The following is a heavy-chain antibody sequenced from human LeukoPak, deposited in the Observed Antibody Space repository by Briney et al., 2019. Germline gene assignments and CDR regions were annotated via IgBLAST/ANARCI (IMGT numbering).Heavy chain of an antibody. CDR1: GGTFSSYA. CDR3: ARDMGDTAMVTCWFDP. D-gene: IGHD5-18*01. CDR2: IIPIFGIA. Sequence: SVKVPCKASGGTFSSYAISWVRQAPGQGLEWMGRIIPIFGIANYAQKFQGRVTITADKSTSTAYMELSSLRSEDTAVYYCARDMGDTAMVTCWFDPWGQGTLVTVSS. J-gene: IGHJ5*02. V-gene: IGHV1-69*04.